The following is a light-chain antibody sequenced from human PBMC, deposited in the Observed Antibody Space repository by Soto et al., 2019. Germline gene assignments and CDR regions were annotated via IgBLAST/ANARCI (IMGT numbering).Light chain of an antibody. CDR2: KAS. CDR1: QSISSW. V-gene: IGKV1-5*03. CDR3: QQYNDKWT. J-gene: IGKJ1*01. Sequence: DIQMTQSPSTLSASVGDRVTITCRASQSISSWLAWYQQKPGNAPNLLIYKASSLQSWVPSRFSGSGSGTEFTLTISSLQPDDCGTYYCQQYNDKWTFGQGT.